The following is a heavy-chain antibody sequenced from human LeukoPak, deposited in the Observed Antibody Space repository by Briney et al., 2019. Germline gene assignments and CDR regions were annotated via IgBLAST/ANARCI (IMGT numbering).Heavy chain of an antibody. D-gene: IGHD6-19*01. V-gene: IGHV4-4*07. CDR1: GGSFSGYY. CDR2: IHSSGST. CDR3: ARDPHGWPHDAFGI. J-gene: IGHJ3*02. Sequence: PSETLSLTCAVYGGSFSGYYWNWIRQPAGKGLEWIGRIHSSGSTNYNFSLKSRVTISVDTSKNQFSLKLSSVTAADTAVYYCARDPHGWPHDAFGIWGQGTMVTVSS.